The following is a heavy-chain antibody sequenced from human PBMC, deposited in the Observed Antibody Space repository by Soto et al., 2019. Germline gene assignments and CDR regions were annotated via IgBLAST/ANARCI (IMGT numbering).Heavy chain of an antibody. J-gene: IGHJ6*02. D-gene: IGHD4-17*01. CDR1: GYTFTSYY. CDR2: INPSGGST. Sequence: ASVKVSCKASGYTFTSYYMHWVRQAPGQGLEWMGIINPSGGSTSYAQKFQGRVTMTRDTSTSTVYMELSSLRSEDTAVYYCAREKYYGDYGQVYYYYYGMDVWGQGTTVTVSS. V-gene: IGHV1-46*01. CDR3: AREKYYGDYGQVYYYYYGMDV.